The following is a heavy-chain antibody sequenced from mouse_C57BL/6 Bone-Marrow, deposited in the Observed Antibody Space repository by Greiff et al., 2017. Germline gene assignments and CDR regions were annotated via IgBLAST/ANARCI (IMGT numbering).Heavy chain of an antibody. J-gene: IGHJ4*01. CDR2: SRNKANDYTT. D-gene: IGHD2-5*01. Sequence: EVKVVESGGGLVQSGRSLRLSCATSGFTFSDFYMEWVRQAPGKGLEWIAASRNKANDYTTEYSASVKGRFIVSRDTSQSILYLQMNALRAEDTAIYYCARDESNGYYYAMDYWGQGTSVTVSS. V-gene: IGHV7-1*01. CDR3: ARDESNGYYYAMDY. CDR1: GFTFSDFY.